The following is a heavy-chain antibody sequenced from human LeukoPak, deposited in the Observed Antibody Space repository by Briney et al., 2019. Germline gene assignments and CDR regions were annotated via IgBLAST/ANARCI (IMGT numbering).Heavy chain of an antibody. D-gene: IGHD3-10*01. CDR1: GFTFSSYW. V-gene: IGHV3-7*01. J-gene: IGHJ4*02. CDR2: IKQDGSEK. CDR3: ARGESRYYYGSGSYYNPAY. Sequence: GGSLRLSCAASGFTFSSYWMSWVRQAPGKGLEWVANIKQDGSEKYYVDSVKGRFTISRDNAKNTLYLQMNSLRAEDTAVYYCARGESRYYYGSGSYYNPAYWGQGTLVTVSS.